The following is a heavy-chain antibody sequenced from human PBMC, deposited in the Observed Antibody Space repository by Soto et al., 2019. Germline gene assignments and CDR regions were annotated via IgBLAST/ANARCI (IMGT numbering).Heavy chain of an antibody. CDR1: GFTFNNYA. CDR2: ISASGSRT. J-gene: IGHJ3*01. CDR3: GKDPNGGYVGGFEF. D-gene: IGHD5-12*01. Sequence: GGSLRLSCAASGFTFNNYAMSWVRQAPGKGLEWVSGISASGSRTFYADSVKGRFTVSRDFSKNTLSLQMDSLRAEDTAVYFCGKDPNGGYVGGFEFWGPGTMVTVSS. V-gene: IGHV3-23*01.